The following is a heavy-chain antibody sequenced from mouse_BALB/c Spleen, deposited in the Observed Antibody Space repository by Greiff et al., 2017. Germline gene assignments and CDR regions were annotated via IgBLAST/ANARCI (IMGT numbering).Heavy chain of an antibody. Sequence: VQLKESGAELVKPGASVKLSCTASGFNIKDTYMHWVKQRPEQGLEWIGRIDPANGNTKYDPKFQGKATITADTSSNTAYLQLSSLTSEDTAVYYCASPLSSGSYAMDYWGQGTSVTVSS. CDR1: GFNIKDTY. J-gene: IGHJ4*01. V-gene: IGHV14-3*02. CDR3: ASPLSSGSYAMDY. D-gene: IGHD3-1*01. CDR2: IDPANGNT.